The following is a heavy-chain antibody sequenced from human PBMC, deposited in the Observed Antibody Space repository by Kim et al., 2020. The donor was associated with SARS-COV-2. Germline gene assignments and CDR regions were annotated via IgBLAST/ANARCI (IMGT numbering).Heavy chain of an antibody. CDR1: GFTFSSYA. Sequence: GGSLRLSCAASGFTFSSYAMSWVRQAPGKGLEWVSAISGSGGSTYYADSVKGRFTISRDNSKNTLYLQMNSLRAEDTAVYYCAKDSGVYSSGWRIYFQHWGQGTLVTVSS. D-gene: IGHD6-19*01. V-gene: IGHV3-23*01. J-gene: IGHJ1*01. CDR2: ISGSGGST. CDR3: AKDSGVYSSGWRIYFQH.